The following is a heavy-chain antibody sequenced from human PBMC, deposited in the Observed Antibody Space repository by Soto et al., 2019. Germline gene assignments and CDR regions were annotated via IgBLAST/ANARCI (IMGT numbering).Heavy chain of an antibody. CDR2: INSDGSST. CDR1: GFTFSSYW. V-gene: IGHV3-74*01. D-gene: IGHD3-10*01. Sequence: GGSLRLSCAASGFTFSSYWMHWVRQAPGKGLVWVSRINSDGSSTSYADSVKGRFTISRDNAKNTLYLQMNSLRAEDTAVYYGASLEVLWFGELLNAFDIWGQGTMVTVS. J-gene: IGHJ3*02. CDR3: ASLEVLWFGELLNAFDI.